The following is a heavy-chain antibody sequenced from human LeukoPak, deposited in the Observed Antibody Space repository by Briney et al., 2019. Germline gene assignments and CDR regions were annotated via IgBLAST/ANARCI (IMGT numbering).Heavy chain of an antibody. CDR1: GASISRGGYY. Sequence: SETLSLTCTVAGASISRGGYYWGWTPHHPGKGLDGFGYIYHSGSTYYNPSLKSRVNISVDTSKNQFSLNLSSVTAADTAVYYCARVPMGASYYYMDVWGRGTTVTVSS. J-gene: IGHJ6*03. CDR3: ARVPMGASYYYMDV. CDR2: IYHSGST. D-gene: IGHD1-26*01. V-gene: IGHV4-31*03.